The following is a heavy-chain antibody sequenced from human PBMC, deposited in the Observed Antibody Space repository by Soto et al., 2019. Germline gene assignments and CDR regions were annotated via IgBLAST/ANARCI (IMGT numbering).Heavy chain of an antibody. Sequence: QVQLVQSGAEVKKPGASVKVSCKASGYTFTSYDINWVRQATGQGLEWMGWMNPNSGNTGYAQKFQGRVTTTRSTYISTAYMVLSSLRSHHLYVYCCPRAVVSRLLDYWGQGTLVTVSS. V-gene: IGHV1-8*01. CDR2: MNPNSGNT. CDR1: GYTFTSYD. J-gene: IGHJ4*02. D-gene: IGHD2-15*01. CDR3: PRAVVSRLLDY.